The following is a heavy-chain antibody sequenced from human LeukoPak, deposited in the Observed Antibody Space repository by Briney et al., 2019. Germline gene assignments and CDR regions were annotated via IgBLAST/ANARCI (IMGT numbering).Heavy chain of an antibody. CDR3: AKDIYSDYGAFDY. CDR2: ISYDGNNK. Sequence: PGRSLRLPCAASGFTFSTYAMHWVRQAPGKGLEWVAIISYDGNNKYYADSVKGRFTISRDNSKNTLYLQMNSLRDEDTAVYYCAKDIYSDYGAFDYWGQGTLVTVSS. V-gene: IGHV3-30*18. CDR1: GFTFSTYA. J-gene: IGHJ4*02. D-gene: IGHD4-11*01.